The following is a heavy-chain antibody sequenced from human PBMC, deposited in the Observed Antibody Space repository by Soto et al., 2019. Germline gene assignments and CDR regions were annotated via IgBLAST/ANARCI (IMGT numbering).Heavy chain of an antibody. CDR2: INPNSGGT. CDR3: ARGIYQRITIFGVVPEGWFDP. CDR1: GYTFTGYY. D-gene: IGHD3-3*01. Sequence: SVKVSCKASGYTFTGYYMHWVRQAPGQGLEWMGWINPNSGGTNYAQKFQGRVTMTRDTSISTAYMELSRLRSDDTAVYYCARGIYQRITIFGVVPEGWFDPWGQGTLVTVSS. J-gene: IGHJ5*02. V-gene: IGHV1-2*02.